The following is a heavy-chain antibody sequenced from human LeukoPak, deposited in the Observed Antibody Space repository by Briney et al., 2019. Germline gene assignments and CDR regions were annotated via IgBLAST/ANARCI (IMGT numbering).Heavy chain of an antibody. J-gene: IGHJ3*02. CDR3: ARDWRYYDILTGDAFDI. D-gene: IGHD3-9*01. CDR1: GYTFTGYY. V-gene: IGHV1-2*02. Sequence: ASVKVSCKASGYTFTGYYMHWVRQAPGQGLEWMGWINPNSGGTNYAQKFQGRVTMTRDTSISTAYMELSRLRSDDTAVYYCARDWRYYDILTGDAFDIWGQGTMVTVSS. CDR2: INPNSGGT.